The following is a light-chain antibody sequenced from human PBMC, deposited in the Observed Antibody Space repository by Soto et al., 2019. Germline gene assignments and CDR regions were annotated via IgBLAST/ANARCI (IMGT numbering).Light chain of an antibody. CDR2: EVS. CDR3: SSYTSSSTLEV. CDR1: SSDVGGYNY. Sequence: QSALTQPASVSGSPGQSITISCTGTSSDVGGYNYVSWYQQHPGKAPKLMIYEVSNRPSGVSNRFSGSKSGNTASLTISGLQGEDEADYYGSSYTSSSTLEVFGVGTKLPVL. J-gene: IGLJ3*02. V-gene: IGLV2-14*01.